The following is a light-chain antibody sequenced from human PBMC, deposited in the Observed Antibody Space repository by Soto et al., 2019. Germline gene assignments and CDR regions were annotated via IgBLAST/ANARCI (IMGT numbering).Light chain of an antibody. V-gene: IGKV1-5*03. CDR3: LQYNSYSWT. CDR2: KAS. Sequence: DIQMTQSPSSLSATLGDRVTITCRASQSISSWLAWYQQKPGKAPKLLIYKASTLKSGVPSRFSGSGSGTEFTLTISSLQPGDFATYYCLQYNSYSWTFGQGTKVDIK. CDR1: QSISSW. J-gene: IGKJ1*01.